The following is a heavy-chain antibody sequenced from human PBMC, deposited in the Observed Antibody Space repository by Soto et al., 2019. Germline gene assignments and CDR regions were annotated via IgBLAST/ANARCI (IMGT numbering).Heavy chain of an antibody. CDR1: GGSFSGYY. CDR2: INHSGST. D-gene: IGHD1-26*01. V-gene: IGHV4-34*01. J-gene: IGHJ3*02. CDR3: AGGPAVGDAFDI. Sequence: QVQLQQWGAGLLKPSETLSLTCAVDGGSFSGYYWSWIRQPPGKGLEWIGEINHSGSTNYNPSLKSRVTISVDTSKNQFSLKLSSVTAADTAVYYCAGGPAVGDAFDIWGQGTMVTVSS.